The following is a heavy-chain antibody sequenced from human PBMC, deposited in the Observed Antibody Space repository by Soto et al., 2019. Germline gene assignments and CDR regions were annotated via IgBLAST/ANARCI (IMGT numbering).Heavy chain of an antibody. CDR2: ISSSSSYI. CDR3: ARVFSFFIFGGVIVNFKNDVFDI. CDR1: GFTFSSYS. D-gene: IGHD3-16*02. V-gene: IGHV3-21*01. Sequence: GGSLRLSCAASGFTFSSYSMNWVRQAPGKGLEWVSSISSSSSYIYYADSVKGRFTISRDNAKNSLYLQMNSLRAEDTAVYYCARVFSFFIFGGVIVNFKNDVFDIWGQGTMVTVSS. J-gene: IGHJ3*02.